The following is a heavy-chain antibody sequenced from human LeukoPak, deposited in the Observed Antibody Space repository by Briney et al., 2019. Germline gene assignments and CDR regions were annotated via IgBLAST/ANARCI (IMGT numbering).Heavy chain of an antibody. Sequence: GGSLRLSCAASGFTFSSYSMNWVRQAPGKGLEWVSYISSSSSTIYYADSVKGRFTISRDNAKNSLYLQMNSLRAEDTAVYYCASGGGYFDFDYWGQGTLVTVSS. V-gene: IGHV3-48*04. J-gene: IGHJ4*02. D-gene: IGHD5-12*01. CDR2: ISSSSSTI. CDR1: GFTFSSYS. CDR3: ASGGGYFDFDY.